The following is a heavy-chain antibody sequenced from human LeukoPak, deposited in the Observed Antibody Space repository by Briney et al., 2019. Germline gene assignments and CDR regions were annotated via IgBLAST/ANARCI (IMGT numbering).Heavy chain of an antibody. CDR1: GVSLSTTGMY. Sequence: SGPPLANPTRTLTLTRTFSGVSLSTTGMYVTWIRQPPGKALEWVGRIDCDDRKYYRTSLKTRLTISMDASENQVVLTMTNMDPVDTGTYYCSRMNVQSFSDFDYWGRGTLVTVSS. V-gene: IGHV2-70*11. CDR3: SRMNVQSFSDFDY. D-gene: IGHD3-3*02. J-gene: IGHJ4*02. CDR2: IDCDDRK.